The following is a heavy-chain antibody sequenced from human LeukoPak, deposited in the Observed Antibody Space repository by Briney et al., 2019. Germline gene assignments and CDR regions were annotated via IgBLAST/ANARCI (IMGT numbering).Heavy chain of an antibody. J-gene: IGHJ6*03. CDR3: TRDGGYYMDV. CDR2: IYYSGSS. V-gene: IGHV4-59*01. CDR1: GGSISSYY. Sequence: SETLSLTCTVSGGSISSYYWRWIRQPPGKGLEWIGYIYYSGSSNYNPSLTRRVTISVDTSKNQSSLKLSSVTAADTAVYYCTRDGGYYMDVWGKGTTVTVSS. D-gene: IGHD3-3*01.